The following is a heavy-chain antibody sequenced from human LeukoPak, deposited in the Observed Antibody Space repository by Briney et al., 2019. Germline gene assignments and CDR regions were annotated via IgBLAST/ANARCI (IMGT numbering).Heavy chain of an antibody. V-gene: IGHV4-30-4*01. CDR1: GGSISSGDYY. D-gene: IGHD2-21*01. CDR2: IHHSGNT. Sequence: PSQTLSLTCNVSGGSISSGDYYWSWIRQPPGKGLEWIGYIHHSGNTYYNPSLKSRVNISLDTSKNQFSLKLSSGTAADTAVYYCARDVVRDYFDYWGQGIPVTVSS. J-gene: IGHJ4*02. CDR3: ARDVVRDYFDY.